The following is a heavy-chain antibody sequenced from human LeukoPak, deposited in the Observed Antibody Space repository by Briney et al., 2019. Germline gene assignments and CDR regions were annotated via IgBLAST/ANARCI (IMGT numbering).Heavy chain of an antibody. CDR2: MSGGGDSD. Sequence: PGGSLRLSCAASGFTFTSYAMSWVRQTPGKGLEWVASMSGGGDSDYYADSVKGRFTVSRGKSKNTLYVQMNSLRADDTAVYYCTKDASYARENDNSGFFIDWGQGTLVTVSS. D-gene: IGHD3-22*01. V-gene: IGHV3-23*01. J-gene: IGHJ4*02. CDR1: GFTFTSYA. CDR3: TKDASYARENDNSGFFID.